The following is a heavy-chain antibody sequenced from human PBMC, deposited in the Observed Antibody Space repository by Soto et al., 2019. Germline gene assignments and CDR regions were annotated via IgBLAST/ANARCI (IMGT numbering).Heavy chain of an antibody. CDR2: INPSDGTT. Sequence: ASVKVSCKASGYTFTSYYMHWVRQAPGQGLEWMGIINPSDGTTNYAQTFQGRVTMTRDTSTSTVYMELSSLRSEDTVVYYCARASSMAYFDYWGQGTLVTVSS. CDR1: GYTFTSYY. CDR3: ARASSMAYFDY. V-gene: IGHV1-46*03. J-gene: IGHJ4*02.